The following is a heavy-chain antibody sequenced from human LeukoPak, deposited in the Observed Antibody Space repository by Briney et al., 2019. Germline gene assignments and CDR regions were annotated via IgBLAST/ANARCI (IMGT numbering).Heavy chain of an antibody. Sequence: GGSLRLSCAASGFTVSSSYMSSVRQPPGKGLEWVSVIYSGGSTYYADSVKGRFTISRDNSKNTLYLQMNSLRAEDTAVYYCARSADYDILTGYYSEWGQGTLVSVSS. V-gene: IGHV3-66*02. CDR3: ARSADYDILTGYYSE. J-gene: IGHJ4*02. D-gene: IGHD3-9*01. CDR1: GFTVSSSY. CDR2: IYSGGST.